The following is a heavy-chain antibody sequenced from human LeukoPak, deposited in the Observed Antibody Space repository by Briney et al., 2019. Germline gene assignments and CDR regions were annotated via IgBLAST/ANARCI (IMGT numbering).Heavy chain of an antibody. CDR3: AKEIGGAWVDY. CDR1: GFTFSSYS. J-gene: IGHJ4*02. V-gene: IGHV3-21*04. D-gene: IGHD1-26*01. CDR2: ISSSSSYI. Sequence: GGSLRLSCAASGFTFSSYSMNWVRQAPGKGLEWVSSISSSSSYIYYADSVKGRFTISRDNSKNTLYLQINSLRAEDTAVYYCAKEIGGAWVDYWGQGTLVTVSS.